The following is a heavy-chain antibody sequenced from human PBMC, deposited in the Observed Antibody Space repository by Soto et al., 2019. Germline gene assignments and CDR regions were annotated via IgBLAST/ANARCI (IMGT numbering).Heavy chain of an antibody. J-gene: IGHJ2*01. CDR3: TRDPSVDCSGGTCYSRYWYFDL. CDR2: INSAGST. V-gene: IGHV3-53*02. CDR1: GFTVSRNY. D-gene: IGHD2-15*01. Sequence: EVQLVETGGGLIQPGGSLRLSCAASGFTVSRNYMNWVRQAPGKGLEWVSVINSAGSTYYADSVKGRFTIYRYNSKNTRGLQTTSRRAEATAVYYCTRDPSVDCSGGTCYSRYWYFDLWGRGTLVTVSS.